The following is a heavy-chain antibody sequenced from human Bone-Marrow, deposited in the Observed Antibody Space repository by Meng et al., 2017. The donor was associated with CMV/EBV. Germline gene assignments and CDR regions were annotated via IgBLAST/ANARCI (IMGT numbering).Heavy chain of an antibody. Sequence: GESLKISCAASGFSFRTYWMTWVRQAPGKGPEWVANIKQEGSEKYYVDSVKGRFTISRDNAKNSLYLQMNSLIAEDTAVYYCARLPYYFRSAEFYAMDFWGQGTTVTVSS. CDR3: ARLPYYFRSAEFYAMDF. CDR1: GFSFRTYW. D-gene: IGHD3-3*01. J-gene: IGHJ6*02. V-gene: IGHV3-7*01. CDR2: IKQEGSEK.